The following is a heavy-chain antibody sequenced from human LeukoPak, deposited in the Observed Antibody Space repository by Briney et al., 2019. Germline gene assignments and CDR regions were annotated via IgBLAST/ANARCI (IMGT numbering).Heavy chain of an antibody. J-gene: IGHJ4*02. CDR1: DVSISSDNW. V-gene: IGHV4-4*02. Sequence: SGTLSLTCAVSDVSISSDNWWSWVRQSPGKGLEWIGEIFHGGSTNCNPSLKSRVTISIDKSKNQFSLGLTSVTAADTAVYYCAKVRGGCSRTSCYFENWGQGTLITVSS. D-gene: IGHD2-2*01. CDR3: AKVRGGCSRTSCYFEN. CDR2: IFHGGST.